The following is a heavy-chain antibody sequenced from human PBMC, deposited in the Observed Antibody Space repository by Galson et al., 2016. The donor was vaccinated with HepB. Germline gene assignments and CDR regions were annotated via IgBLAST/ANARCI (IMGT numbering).Heavy chain of an antibody. CDR3: ARLLGRISGWKYYLDH. V-gene: IGHV4-59*01. J-gene: IGHJ4*02. CDR1: SDCITNYY. Sequence: ETLSLTCSFSSDCITNYYWTWIRQPPGKVLEYIGHIYYSGTTNYNPSPRSRVTMSVDTSKNQFSLQLNSVTAADTAVYYCARLLGRISGWKYYLDHWGQGILVTVSP. CDR2: IYYSGTT. D-gene: IGHD6-19*01.